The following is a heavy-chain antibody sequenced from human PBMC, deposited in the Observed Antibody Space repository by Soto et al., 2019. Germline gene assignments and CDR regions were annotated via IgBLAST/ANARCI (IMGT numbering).Heavy chain of an antibody. J-gene: IGHJ4*02. CDR3: ATRTITLPH. D-gene: IGHD5-12*01. CDR1: RFAVSDNY. CDR2: IYSGGTT. V-gene: IGHV3-66*01. Sequence: EVHLVESGGGLVQPGGSLRLSCAASRFAVSDNYMSWVRQAPGKGLEFVSLIYSGGTTSYADSVKGRFTISRDNSKNTLYLQMNNLRAEDTAVYYCATRTITLPHWGQGTLVTVYS.